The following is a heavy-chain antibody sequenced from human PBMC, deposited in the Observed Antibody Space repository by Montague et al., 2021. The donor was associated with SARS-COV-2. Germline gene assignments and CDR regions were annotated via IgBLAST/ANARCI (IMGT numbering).Heavy chain of an antibody. D-gene: IGHD3-22*01. CDR1: GGSISSSSYY. CDR2: IYYSGST. V-gene: IGHV4-39*01. J-gene: IGHJ3*01. Sequence: SETLSLTCTVSGGSISSSSYYWGWIRQPPGKGLEWIGSIYYSGSTYYNPSLKSRVTISVDTSKNQFSLKLSSVTAADTAVYYCARFPTSDYYDSKAAHATPDAFDVWGQGTMVTVSS. CDR3: ARFPTSDYYDSKAAHATPDAFDV.